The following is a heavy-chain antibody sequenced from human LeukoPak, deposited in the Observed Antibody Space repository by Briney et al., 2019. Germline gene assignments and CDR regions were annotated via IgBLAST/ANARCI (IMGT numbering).Heavy chain of an antibody. Sequence: PGGSRRLSCSASGFTFSNSAMYWVRQAPGKGLEYVSAISSNGGSTYYADSVKGRFTISRDNSKSTLYLQMSSLRAEDTAVYYCVKYSGFDYFFDFWGQGTLVTVSS. CDR3: VKYSGFDYFFDF. D-gene: IGHD5-12*01. V-gene: IGHV3-64D*06. CDR1: GFTFSNSA. J-gene: IGHJ4*02. CDR2: ISSNGGST.